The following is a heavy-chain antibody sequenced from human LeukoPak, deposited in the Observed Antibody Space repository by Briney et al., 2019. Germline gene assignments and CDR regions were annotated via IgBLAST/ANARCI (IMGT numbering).Heavy chain of an antibody. CDR2: ISSSSSYI. J-gene: IGHJ4*02. D-gene: IGHD3-10*01. Sequence: GGSLRLSCAAPGFTFSSYSMNWDRQAPGKGLEWVSSISSSSSYIYYADSVKGRFTISRDNAKNSLYLQMNSLRAEDTAVYYCSSVGNYYYGSGSYYNFDYWGQGTLVTVSS. CDR1: GFTFSSYS. CDR3: SSVGNYYYGSGSYYNFDY. V-gene: IGHV3-21*01.